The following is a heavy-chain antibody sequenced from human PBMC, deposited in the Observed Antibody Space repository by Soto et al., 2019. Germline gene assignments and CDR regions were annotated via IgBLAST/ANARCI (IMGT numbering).Heavy chain of an antibody. CDR3: ARVPDRRLVTLNYFDY. CDR2: IYYSGST. CDR1: GGSISSYY. J-gene: IGHJ4*02. V-gene: IGHV4-59*01. D-gene: IGHD3-9*01. Sequence: QVQLQESGPGLVKPSETLSLTCTVSGGSISSYYWSWIRQPPGKGLEWIGYIYYSGSTNYNPSLKSRVTISVDTSKNQFSLKLSSVTAADTAVYYCARVPDRRLVTLNYFDYWGQGTLVTVSS.